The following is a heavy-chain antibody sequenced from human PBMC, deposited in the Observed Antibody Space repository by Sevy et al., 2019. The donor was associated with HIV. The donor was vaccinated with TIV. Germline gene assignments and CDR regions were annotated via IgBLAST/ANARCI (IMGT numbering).Heavy chain of an antibody. V-gene: IGHV4-39*01. J-gene: IGHJ4*02. D-gene: IGHD3-22*01. CDR2: IYYSGST. Sequence: SETLSLTSTVSGGSISSSSYYWGWIRQPPGKGLEWIGSIYYSGSTYYNPSLKSRVTISVDTSKNQFSLKLSSVTAADTAVYYCARHLDYYDSSGPVDYWGQGTLVTVSS. CDR3: ARHLDYYDSSGPVDY. CDR1: GGSISSSSYY.